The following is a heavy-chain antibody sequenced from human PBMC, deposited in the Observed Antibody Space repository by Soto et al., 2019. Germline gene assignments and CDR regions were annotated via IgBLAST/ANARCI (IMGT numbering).Heavy chain of an antibody. D-gene: IGHD3-3*01. CDR2: IYWDDDK. CDR1: GFSLSTSGLG. Sequence: KKSGPTLVNPTQTLTLTCSFSGFSLSTSGLGVGWIRQPPGKALEWLALIYWDDDKRYSPSLKNRLTITKDTSKNQVVLTMTNVDPVDTATYYCAHRPHHDFWSDYYTFWGPGTLVTVSS. V-gene: IGHV2-5*02. J-gene: IGHJ4*02. CDR3: AHRPHHDFWSDYYTF.